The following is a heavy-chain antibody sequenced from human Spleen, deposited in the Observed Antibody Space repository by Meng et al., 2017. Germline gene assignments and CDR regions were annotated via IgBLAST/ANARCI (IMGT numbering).Heavy chain of an antibody. CDR2: ISWNSGSI. J-gene: IGHJ6*02. CDR3: AKDLRGRYYYYYGMDV. Sequence: SLKISCAASGFTFSSYAMSWVRQAPGKGLEWVSGISWNSGSIGYADSVKGRFTISRDNAKNSLYLQMNSLRAEDTALYYCAKDLRGRYYYYYGMDVWGQGTMVTVSS. V-gene: IGHV3-9*01. D-gene: IGHD4-17*01. CDR1: GFTFSSYA.